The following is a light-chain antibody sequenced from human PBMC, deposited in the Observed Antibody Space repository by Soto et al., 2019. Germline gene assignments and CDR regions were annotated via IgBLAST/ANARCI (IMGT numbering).Light chain of an antibody. J-gene: IGKJ5*01. V-gene: IGKV3-20*01. CDR2: GAS. Sequence: ELVLTQSPGTLSLSPGERATLSCRASQSVSSSYLAWYQQKPGQPPRLLVYGASSRATGIPDRFSGSGSGTDFTLAISRLAPEDFAVYYCQQYGSSLITFGQGTRLEMK. CDR3: QQYGSSLIT. CDR1: QSVSSSY.